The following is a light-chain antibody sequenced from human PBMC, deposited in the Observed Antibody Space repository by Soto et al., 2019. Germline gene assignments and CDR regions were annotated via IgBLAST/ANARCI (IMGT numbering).Light chain of an antibody. CDR1: QSVGIQ. J-gene: IGKJ1*01. Sequence: EIVLTQSPATLSLSPGERATLSCRASQSVGIQLAWYQQKPGQTPRLLIYDASNRATGIPARFSGSGTGTDFTLTITSQEPEDFAVYYCHHRNGCPATFGQGTKVEFK. V-gene: IGKV3-11*01. CDR2: DAS. CDR3: HHRNGCPAT.